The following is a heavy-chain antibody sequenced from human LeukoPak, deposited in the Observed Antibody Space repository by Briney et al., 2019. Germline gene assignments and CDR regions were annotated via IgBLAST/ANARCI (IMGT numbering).Heavy chain of an antibody. J-gene: IGHJ4*02. D-gene: IGHD6-13*01. Sequence: PGGSLRLSCAASGFTFSDYYMSWIRHAPGKGLEWVPYISSSGSTIYYADSVKGRFTISRDNAKNSLYLQMNSLRAEDTAVYYCASLLAAAGRYYFDYWGQGTLVTVSS. CDR2: ISSSGSTI. CDR1: GFTFSDYY. V-gene: IGHV3-11*01. CDR3: ASLLAAAGRYYFDY.